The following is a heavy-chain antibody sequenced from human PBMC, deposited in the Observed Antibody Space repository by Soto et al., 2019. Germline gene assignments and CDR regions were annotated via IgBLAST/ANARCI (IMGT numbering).Heavy chain of an antibody. CDR2: IIPIFGTA. Sequence: QVQLVQSGAEVKKPGSSVKVSCKASGGTFSSYAISWVRQAPGQGLEWMGGIIPIFGTANYAQKFQGRVTITAXXSXSXXYMELSSLRSEDTAVYYCATHDYYDSSGYYSPVVYWGQGTLVTVSS. V-gene: IGHV1-69*12. J-gene: IGHJ4*02. CDR3: ATHDYYDSSGYYSPVVY. CDR1: GGTFSSYA. D-gene: IGHD3-22*01.